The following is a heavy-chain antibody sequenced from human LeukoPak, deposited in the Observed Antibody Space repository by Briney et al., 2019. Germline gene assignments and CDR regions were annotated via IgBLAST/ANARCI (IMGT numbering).Heavy chain of an antibody. Sequence: LAGGSLRLSCAASGFTLSTYSMNWVRQAPGKGLEWLSYITSSSNTIYYADSVKGRFTISRDNAKNTLYQQMNSLRAEDTAVYYCARGYSGSYRVDYWGQGTLVTVSS. CDR1: GFTLSTYS. D-gene: IGHD1-26*01. J-gene: IGHJ4*02. V-gene: IGHV3-48*04. CDR3: ARGYSGSYRVDY. CDR2: ITSSSNTI.